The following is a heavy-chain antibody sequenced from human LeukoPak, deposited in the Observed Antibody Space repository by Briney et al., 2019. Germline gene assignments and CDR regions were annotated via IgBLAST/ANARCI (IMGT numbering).Heavy chain of an antibody. CDR2: IHHSGST. D-gene: IGHD3-10*01. Sequence: PGGFLRLSCAASGFTFSNYAMSWVRQAPGKGLEWIGDIHHSGSTNYNPSLKSRVTILVDKSKKQFSLKLSSVTAADTAVYYCARTIRGVILYCDHWGQGTLVTVSS. CDR1: GFTFSNYA. J-gene: IGHJ4*02. CDR3: ARTIRGVILYCDH. V-gene: IGHV4-4*02.